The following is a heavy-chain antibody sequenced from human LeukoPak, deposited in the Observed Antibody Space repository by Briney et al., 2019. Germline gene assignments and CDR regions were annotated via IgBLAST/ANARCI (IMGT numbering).Heavy chain of an antibody. Sequence: GGSLRLSCAASGFTFSGFEMNWVRQAPGKGLEWVSYISSSAGTTYYAGSVKGRFTISRDNAKNSLYLQMNSLRAEDTAVYYCARQQLQLWYNWGQGTLVTVSS. J-gene: IGHJ4*02. D-gene: IGHD1-1*01. V-gene: IGHV3-48*03. CDR1: GFTFSGFE. CDR3: ARQQLQLWYN. CDR2: ISSSAGTT.